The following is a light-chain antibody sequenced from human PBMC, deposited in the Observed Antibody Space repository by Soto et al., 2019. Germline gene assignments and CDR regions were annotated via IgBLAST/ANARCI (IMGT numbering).Light chain of an antibody. Sequence: QAVVTQPPSVSAAPGQKVAISCSGSSSNIGNRYVSWYQQLPGTAPKLLIYDNNKRPSGIPDRFSGSKSGTSATLDITGLQTGDEADYYCGTWDNSLSAGVFGGGTKLTVL. CDR1: SSNIGNRY. V-gene: IGLV1-51*01. J-gene: IGLJ3*02. CDR3: GTWDNSLSAGV. CDR2: DNN.